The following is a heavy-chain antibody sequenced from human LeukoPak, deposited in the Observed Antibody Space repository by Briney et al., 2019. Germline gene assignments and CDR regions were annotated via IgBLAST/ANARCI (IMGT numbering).Heavy chain of an antibody. Sequence: ASVKVSCKASGYTFTSYDINWVRQATGQGLEWMGWVSPNSGDTGYAQKFQGRVTMTRDTSTSTAYMELSSLRSEDTAAYYCARGLARTSMVTRGGVRFDYWGQGTLVTVSS. V-gene: IGHV1-8*01. J-gene: IGHJ4*02. CDR3: ARGLARTSMVTRGGVRFDY. D-gene: IGHD5-18*01. CDR2: VSPNSGDT. CDR1: GYTFTSYD.